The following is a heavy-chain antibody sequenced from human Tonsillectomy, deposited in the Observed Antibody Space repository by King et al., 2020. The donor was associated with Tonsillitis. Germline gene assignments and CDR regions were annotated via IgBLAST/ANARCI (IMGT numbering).Heavy chain of an antibody. J-gene: IGHJ4*02. V-gene: IGHV4-59*08. CDR1: GGSISSYY. CDR2: IYYSGST. Sequence: QLQESGPGLVKPSETLSLTCTVSGGSISSYYWSWIRQPPGKGLEWIGYIYYSGSTNYNPSLKSRVTISVDTSKNQFSLKLSSVTAADTAVYYCARQTKFYGSGSYYKTYYFDYWGQGTLVTVSS. D-gene: IGHD3-10*01. CDR3: ARQTKFYGSGSYYKTYYFDY.